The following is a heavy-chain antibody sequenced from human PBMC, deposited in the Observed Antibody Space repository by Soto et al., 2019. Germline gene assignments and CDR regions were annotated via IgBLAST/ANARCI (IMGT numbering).Heavy chain of an antibody. CDR1: GFTFSSYA. CDR3: AKDPGGQWLVQYYFDY. J-gene: IGHJ4*02. Sequence: GGSLRLSCAASGFTFSSYAMSWVRPAPGKGLEWVSAISGSGGSTYYADSVKGRFTISRDNSKNTLYLQMNSLRAEDTAVYYCAKDPGGQWLVQYYFDYWGQGTLVTVSS. V-gene: IGHV3-23*01. CDR2: ISGSGGST. D-gene: IGHD6-19*01.